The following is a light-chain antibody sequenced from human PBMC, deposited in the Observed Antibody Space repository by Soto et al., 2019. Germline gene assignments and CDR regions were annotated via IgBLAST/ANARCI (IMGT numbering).Light chain of an antibody. J-gene: IGKJ5*01. Sequence: MTQSPLSLPVTPGEPASISCRSSQSISSYLNWYQQKPGKAPKLLILDASSLDTGVPSRFSGSGSGTDFTFTISSLQSEDIATYYCQQYYNVPITFGQGTRLEIK. V-gene: IGKV1-33*01. CDR3: QQYYNVPIT. CDR1: QSISSY. CDR2: DAS.